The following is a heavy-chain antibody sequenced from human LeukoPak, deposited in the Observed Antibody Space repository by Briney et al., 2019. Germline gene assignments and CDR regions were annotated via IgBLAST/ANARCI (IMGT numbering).Heavy chain of an antibody. CDR1: GYTFTSYG. J-gene: IGHJ4*02. CDR2: ISAYNGNT. CDR3: ARDRGFTMVGGHFDY. V-gene: IGHV1-18*01. D-gene: IGHD3-10*01. Sequence: GASVKVSCKASGYTFTSYGISWVRQAPGQGLEWMGWISAYNGNTNYAQKLQGRVTMTTDTSTSTAYMELRSLRSDDTAVYYCARDRGFTMVGGHFDYWGQGTLVTVSS.